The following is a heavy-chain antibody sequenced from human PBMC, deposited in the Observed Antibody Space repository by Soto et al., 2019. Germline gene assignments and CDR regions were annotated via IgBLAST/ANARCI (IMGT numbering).Heavy chain of an antibody. Sequence: ASVKVSCKASGGTFSSYAISWVRQAPGQGLEWMGGIIPIFGTANYAQKFQGRVTITADESTSTAYMELSSLRSEDTAVYYCARTSGVYYYGSGSYYMTAPSYGMDVWGQGTTVTVSS. V-gene: IGHV1-69*13. J-gene: IGHJ6*02. CDR1: GGTFSSYA. D-gene: IGHD3-10*01. CDR3: ARTSGVYYYGSGSYYMTAPSYGMDV. CDR2: IIPIFGTA.